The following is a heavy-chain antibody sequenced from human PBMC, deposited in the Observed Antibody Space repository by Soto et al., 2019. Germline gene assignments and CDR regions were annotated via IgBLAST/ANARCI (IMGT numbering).Heavy chain of an antibody. Sequence: QVQLQESGPGLVKPSETMSLTCTISGDSINNYFWNWIRQTPGKGLEWIGYISYSASTRYNPSLQSRVTISSDTSKNHFSLKLSSVTAADTAVYYCARARQRDTGRGLDVWGQGTTVTVSS. J-gene: IGHJ6*02. CDR1: GDSINNYF. D-gene: IGHD5-18*01. CDR2: ISYSAST. V-gene: IGHV4-59*01. CDR3: ARARQRDTGRGLDV.